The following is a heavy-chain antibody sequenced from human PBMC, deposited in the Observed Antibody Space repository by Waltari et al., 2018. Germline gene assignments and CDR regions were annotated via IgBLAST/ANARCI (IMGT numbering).Heavy chain of an antibody. CDR3: AREGFGGGDDAFDI. Sequence: EVQLVETGGGLIQPGGSLRLSCAASGFTVSSNYMSWVRQAPGKGLEWVSVIYSGGSTYYADSVKGRFTISRDNSKNTLYLQMNSLRAEDTAVYYCAREGFGGGDDAFDIWGQGTMVTVSS. V-gene: IGHV3-53*02. CDR1: GFTVSSNY. CDR2: IYSGGST. D-gene: IGHD2-21*01. J-gene: IGHJ3*02.